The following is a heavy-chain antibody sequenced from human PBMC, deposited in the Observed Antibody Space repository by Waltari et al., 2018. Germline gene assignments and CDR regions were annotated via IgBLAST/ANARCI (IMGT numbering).Heavy chain of an antibody. D-gene: IGHD6-19*01. V-gene: IGHV3-74*01. Sequence: EVELVESGGGLVQPGGSLRLSCEVSGVSLSDRWMHWVRQTPEKGLVGVGSVKRDGSNTAYAGSGGGRFIISRDTARNTLFLQMSSVRVDDTALYYCVAATPSSDKWGQGTLVTVSS. CDR1: GVSLSDRW. CDR2: VKRDGSNT. CDR3: VAATPSSDK. J-gene: IGHJ4*02.